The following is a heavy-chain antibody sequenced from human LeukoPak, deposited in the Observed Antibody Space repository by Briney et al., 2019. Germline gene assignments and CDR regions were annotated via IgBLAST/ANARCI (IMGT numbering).Heavy chain of an antibody. J-gene: IGHJ4*02. CDR1: GFTFRSYW. Sequence: PGGSLRLSCAASGFTFRSYWMSWVRQAPGKGLEWVANMQPDGGEKYYVDSVKGRFTVSRDNAKSSLYLQMNSLRAEDTAVYYCARETPYGSLTFDYWAWEPGSPSPQ. D-gene: IGHD3-10*01. CDR3: ARETPYGSLTFDY. V-gene: IGHV3-7*03. CDR2: MQPDGGEK.